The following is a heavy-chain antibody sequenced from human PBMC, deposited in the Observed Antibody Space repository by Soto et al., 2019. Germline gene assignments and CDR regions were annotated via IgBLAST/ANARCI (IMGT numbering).Heavy chain of an antibody. J-gene: IGHJ6*02. CDR1: GGSFSDYY. D-gene: IGHD2-2*01. V-gene: IGHV4-34*01. CDR2: INHSGST. CDR3: ARVVGGYYYGMDV. Sequence: PSETLSLTCAVYGGSFSDYYWSWIRQPPGTGLEWIGEINHSGSTNYNPSLKSRVTISVDKSKNQFSLKLSSVTAADTAVYYCARVVGGYYYGMDVWGQGTTVTGSS.